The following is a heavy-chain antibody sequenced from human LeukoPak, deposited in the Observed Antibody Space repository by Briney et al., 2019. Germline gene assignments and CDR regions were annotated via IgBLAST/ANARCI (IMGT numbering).Heavy chain of an antibody. V-gene: IGHV3-48*02. J-gene: IGHJ3*02. CDR2: INSGGSVT. Sequence: GGSLRLSCAASGFTFSSYWMSWVRQAPGKGLEWVAIINSGGSVTYYADSVRGRFTISRDNAKNSLYLQMNSLRDEDTAVYYCVRDNDDYKDDDFVYAFDIWGQGTMVTVSS. D-gene: IGHD4-17*01. CDR3: VRDNDDYKDDDFVYAFDI. CDR1: GFTFSSYW.